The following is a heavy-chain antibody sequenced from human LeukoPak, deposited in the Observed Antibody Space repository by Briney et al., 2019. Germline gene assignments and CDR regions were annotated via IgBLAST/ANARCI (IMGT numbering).Heavy chain of an antibody. Sequence: GGSLRLSCAASGFTFDDYGMSWVRQAPGKGLEWVSGINWNGGSTCYADSVKGRFTISRDNSKNTLYLQMNSLRAEDTAVYYCAKGKAITADWFDPWGQGTLVTVSS. V-gene: IGHV3-20*04. D-gene: IGHD5-12*01. CDR2: INWNGGST. CDR3: AKGKAITADWFDP. J-gene: IGHJ5*02. CDR1: GFTFDDYG.